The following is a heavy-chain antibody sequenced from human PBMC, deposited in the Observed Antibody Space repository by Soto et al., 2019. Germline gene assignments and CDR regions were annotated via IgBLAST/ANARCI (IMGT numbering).Heavy chain of an antibody. J-gene: IGHJ4*02. Sequence: PGGSLRLSCPASGFTFSSYAMHWVRQAPGKGLEYVSAISSNGGSTDYADSVKGRFTISRDNSKNTLYLQMSSLRAEDTAVYYCVKDSVVVVAATLLEFDYWGQGTLVTVSS. D-gene: IGHD2-15*01. CDR2: ISSNGGST. CDR3: VKDSVVVVAATLLEFDY. CDR1: GFTFSSYA. V-gene: IGHV3-64D*06.